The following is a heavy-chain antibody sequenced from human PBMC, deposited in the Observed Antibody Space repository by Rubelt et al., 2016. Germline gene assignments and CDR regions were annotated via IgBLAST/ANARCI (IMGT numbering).Heavy chain of an antibody. D-gene: IGHD4-17*01. CDR3: ARAPLTTVRRVAFDI. Sequence: QVQLQQWGAGLLKPSETLSLTCAVYGGSFSGYYWSWIRQPPGKGLEWIGEINHSGSTNYNPSLKIRVTISVDTSKNQFSLKLSSVTAADTAVYYCARAPLTTVRRVAFDIWGQGTMVTVSS. CDR2: INHSGST. J-gene: IGHJ3*02. V-gene: IGHV4-34*01. CDR1: GGSFSGYY.